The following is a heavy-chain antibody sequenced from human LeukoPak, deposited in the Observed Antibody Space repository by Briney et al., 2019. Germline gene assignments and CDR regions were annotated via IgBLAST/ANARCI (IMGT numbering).Heavy chain of an antibody. CDR2: LSYDGTNT. CDR3: AKDSYGYDY. V-gene: IGHV3-30*18. J-gene: IGHJ4*02. CDR1: GFTFSSYS. D-gene: IGHD5-18*01. Sequence: GRSLRLSCVASGFTFSSYSMQWVRQTPGKGLEWVGILSYDGTNTYYGESVKGRFTISRDNSQNTVYLQMNSLRAEDTAVYYCAKDSYGYDYWGQGTLVTVSS.